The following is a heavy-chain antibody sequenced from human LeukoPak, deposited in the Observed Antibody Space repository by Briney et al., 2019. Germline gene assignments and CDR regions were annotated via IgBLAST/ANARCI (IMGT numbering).Heavy chain of an antibody. J-gene: IGHJ6*04. CDR2: IYYSGST. V-gene: IGHV4-31*03. CDR1: GGSISSGGYY. CDR3: ARSAVVVPAAMHYYYGMDV. Sequence: SQTLSLTCTVSGGSISSGGYYWSWIRQHPGKGLEWIGYIYYSGSTYYNPSLKSRVTISVDTSKNQFSLKLSSVTAADTAVYYCARSAVVVPAAMHYYYGMDVWGKGTTVTVSS. D-gene: IGHD2-2*01.